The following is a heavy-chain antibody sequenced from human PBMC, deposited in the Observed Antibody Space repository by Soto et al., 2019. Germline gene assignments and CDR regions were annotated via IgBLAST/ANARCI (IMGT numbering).Heavy chain of an antibody. J-gene: IGHJ6*02. V-gene: IGHV3-23*01. CDR3: ARGDRGGSGSPASYYYAGVDV. CDR1: GVTFSSYA. CDR2: VSAGGDMT. Sequence: DVQLLESGGDLVQPGGSLRLSCAASGVTFSSYAMSWVRQAPGKGLEWVSSVSAGGDMTYYSDSVKGRFTISRDNPNNALFLQMNSLRAEDTALYYCARGDRGGSGSPASYYYAGVDVWGQGTTVTVSS. D-gene: IGHD3-10*01.